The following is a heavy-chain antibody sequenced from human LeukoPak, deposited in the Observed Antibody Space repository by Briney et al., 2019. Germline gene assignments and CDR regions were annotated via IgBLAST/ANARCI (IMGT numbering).Heavy chain of an antibody. CDR2: IRQDGSDK. J-gene: IGHJ4*02. CDR1: GFTFSGYW. Sequence: GGSLRLSCAASGFTFSGYWMSWVRQAPEKGLERVANIRQDGSDKYYVDSVKGRFTISRDNAKNSLYLQMNSLRAEDTAVYYCARALSRYCSSAGCYDGVFDYWGQGTLVTVSS. V-gene: IGHV3-7*03. D-gene: IGHD2-2*01. CDR3: ARALSRYCSSAGCYDGVFDY.